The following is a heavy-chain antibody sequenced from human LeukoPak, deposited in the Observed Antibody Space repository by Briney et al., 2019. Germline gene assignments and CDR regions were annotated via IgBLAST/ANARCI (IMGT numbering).Heavy chain of an antibody. CDR3: AKGYYYDSSGYYYQYYFDY. V-gene: IGHV3-30*02. D-gene: IGHD3-22*01. Sequence: GGSLRLSCAASGFTFSSYGMHWVRQAPGKGLEWVAFIRYDGSNKYYADSVKGRFTISRDNSKNTLYLQMNSLRAEDTAVYYCAKGYYYDSSGYYYQYYFDYWGQGTLVTVSS. J-gene: IGHJ4*02. CDR1: GFTFSSYG. CDR2: IRYDGSNK.